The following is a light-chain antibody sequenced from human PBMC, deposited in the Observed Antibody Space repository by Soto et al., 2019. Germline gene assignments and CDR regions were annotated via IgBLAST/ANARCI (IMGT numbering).Light chain of an antibody. CDR2: GAS. J-gene: IGKJ1*01. Sequence: EILVTQSPCTLSLSPGERATLSCRASQSVSSSYLTWYQQKPGQAPRLLIYGASSRATGIPDRFSGSGSGTDFTLTISRLEPEDFAVYYCQQYGSFWTFGQGTKVDNK. V-gene: IGKV3-20*01. CDR3: QQYGSFWT. CDR1: QSVSSSY.